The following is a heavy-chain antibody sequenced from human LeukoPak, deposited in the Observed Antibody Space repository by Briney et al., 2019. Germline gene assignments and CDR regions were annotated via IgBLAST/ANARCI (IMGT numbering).Heavy chain of an antibody. Sequence: PGGSLRLSCAASGFTFSSYWMSWVRQAPGKGLEWVANIKQDGSEKYYVDSVKGRFTISRDNAKNSLYLQMNSLRAEDTAVYYCARLTTVTTHNWFDPWGQGTLVTVSS. CDR3: ARLTTVTTHNWFDP. J-gene: IGHJ5*02. CDR1: GFTFSSYW. V-gene: IGHV3-7*01. CDR2: IKQDGSEK. D-gene: IGHD4-17*01.